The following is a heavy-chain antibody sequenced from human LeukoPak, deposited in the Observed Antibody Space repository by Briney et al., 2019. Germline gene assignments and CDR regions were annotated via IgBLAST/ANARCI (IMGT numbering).Heavy chain of an antibody. V-gene: IGHV3-30*18. CDR1: GFTFSSYG. Sequence: PGGSLRLSCAASGFTFSSYGMHWVRQAPGKGLEWVAVISYDGSNKYYADSVKGRFTISRDNSKNTLYLQMNSLRAEDTAVYYCAKDTYSSSWYYYYYYYGMDVWGQGTTVTVSS. D-gene: IGHD6-13*01. J-gene: IGHJ6*02. CDR2: ISYDGSNK. CDR3: AKDTYSSSWYYYYYYYGMDV.